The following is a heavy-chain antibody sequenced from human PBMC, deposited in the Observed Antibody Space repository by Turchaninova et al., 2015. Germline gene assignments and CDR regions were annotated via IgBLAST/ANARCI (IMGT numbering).Heavy chain of an antibody. D-gene: IGHD4-17*01. Sequence: QLQLQESGSGLVKPSQTLSLTCAVSGGSISRGGYSWSWIRQPPGKGLEWLGYMYQSGSTYYNPSLKSRVTISGDRSKNQFSLEVSSVTAAETAIYYCARKTTDDDSFDIWGQGTMVTVSS. V-gene: IGHV4-30-2*01. CDR2: MYQSGST. CDR3: ARKTTDDDSFDI. J-gene: IGHJ3*02. CDR1: GGSISRGGYS.